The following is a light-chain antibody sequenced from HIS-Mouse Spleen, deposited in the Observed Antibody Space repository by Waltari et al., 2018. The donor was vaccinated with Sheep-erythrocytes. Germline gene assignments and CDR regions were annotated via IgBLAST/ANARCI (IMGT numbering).Light chain of an antibody. V-gene: IGKV1-9*01. CDR3: QQLNSYPST. CDR1: QGISSY. Sequence: DIQLTQSPSFLSASVGDRVPITCRASQGISSYLAWYQQKPGKAPKLLINAASTLQSGVPSRFSGSGSGTEFNRTISSLQPEDFATYYCQQLNSYPSTFGPGTKVDIK. CDR2: AAS. J-gene: IGKJ3*01.